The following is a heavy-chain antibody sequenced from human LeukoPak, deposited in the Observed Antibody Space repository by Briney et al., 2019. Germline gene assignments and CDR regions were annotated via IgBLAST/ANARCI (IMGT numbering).Heavy chain of an antibody. CDR2: IIPILGIA. J-gene: IGHJ4*02. CDR3: AGHHDYGFDY. V-gene: IGHV1-69*02. D-gene: IGHD4-17*01. Sequence: SVKVSCKASGGTFSSYTISWARQAPGQGLEWMGRIIPILGIANYAQKFQGRVTITADKSTSTAYMVLSSLRSEDTAVYYCAGHHDYGFDYWGQGTPVTVSS. CDR1: GGTFSSYT.